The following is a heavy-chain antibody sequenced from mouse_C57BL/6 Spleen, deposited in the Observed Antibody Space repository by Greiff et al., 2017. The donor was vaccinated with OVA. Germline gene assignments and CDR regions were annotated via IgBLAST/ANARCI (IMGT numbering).Heavy chain of an antibody. CDR1: GYSFTGYY. CDR2: INPSTGGT. J-gene: IGHJ4*01. Sequence: EVKLMESGPELVKPGASVKISCKASGYSFTGYYMNWVKQSPEKSLEWIGEINPSTGGTTYNQKFKAKATLTVDKSSSTAYMQLKSLTSEDSAVYYCARTGEEAMDYWGQGTSVTVSS. V-gene: IGHV1-42*01. CDR3: ARTGEEAMDY.